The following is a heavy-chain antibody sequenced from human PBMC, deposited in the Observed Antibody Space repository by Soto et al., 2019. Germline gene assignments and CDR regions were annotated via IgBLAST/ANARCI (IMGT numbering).Heavy chain of an antibody. CDR2: IYYTGST. D-gene: IGHD3-10*01. Sequence: SETLSLTCAVSRDSISSSAYYWGWIRQPPGKGLEWIGSIYYTGSTYYNPSLKSRVTISADTSKNQFSLKLSSVTAADTAVYYCAREGHPLWFGELLYHWFDPWGQGTLVTVSS. V-gene: IGHV4-39*07. CDR1: RDSISSSAYY. J-gene: IGHJ5*02. CDR3: AREGHPLWFGELLYHWFDP.